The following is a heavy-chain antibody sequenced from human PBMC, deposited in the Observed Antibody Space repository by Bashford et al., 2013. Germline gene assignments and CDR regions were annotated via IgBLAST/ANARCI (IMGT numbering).Heavy chain of an antibody. J-gene: IGHJ5*02. CDR3: SIDSSPDSGWIRLDP. CDR1: GFIFTGYY. CDR2: INPLSGAT. Sequence: VASVKVSCTTSGFIFTGYYLQWVRQAPGQGLEWLGWINPLSGATESAQKFQDRVTMTRDTSINTAYMELSSLRSDDTAVYYCSIDSSPDSGWIRLDPWGQGTLVHRLL. V-gene: IGHV1-2*02. D-gene: IGHD6-19*01.